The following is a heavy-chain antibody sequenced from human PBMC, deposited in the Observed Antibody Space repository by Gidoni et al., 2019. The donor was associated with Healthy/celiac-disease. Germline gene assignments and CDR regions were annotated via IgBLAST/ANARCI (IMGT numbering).Heavy chain of an antibody. CDR2: MSGSGGST. CDR1: GFTVSSYA. D-gene: IGHD5-12*01. CDR3: AKDPGYSGYDYYFDY. J-gene: IGHJ4*02. V-gene: IGHV3-23*01. Sequence: EVQLLESGGGLVQPGGSLRLSCAAPGFTVSSYAISWVRQAPGKGLEWVSAMSGSGGSTYYADSVKGRFTISRDNSKTTLYLQMNSLRAEDTAVYYCAKDPGYSGYDYYFDYWGQGTLVTVSS.